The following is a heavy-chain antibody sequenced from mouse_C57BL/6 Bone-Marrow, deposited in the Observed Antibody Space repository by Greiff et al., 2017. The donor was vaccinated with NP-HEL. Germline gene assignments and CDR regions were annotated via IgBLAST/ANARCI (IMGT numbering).Heavy chain of an antibody. Sequence: VQLQQSGPELVKPGASVKISCKASGYSFTGYYMNWVKQSPEKSLEWIGEINPSTGGTTYNQKFKAKATLTVDKSTSTAYMQLKSLTSEDSAVYYCAKGDDGYSFDYWGQGTTLTVSS. CDR3: AKGDDGYSFDY. D-gene: IGHD2-3*01. CDR1: GYSFTGYY. V-gene: IGHV1-42*01. CDR2: INPSTGGT. J-gene: IGHJ2*01.